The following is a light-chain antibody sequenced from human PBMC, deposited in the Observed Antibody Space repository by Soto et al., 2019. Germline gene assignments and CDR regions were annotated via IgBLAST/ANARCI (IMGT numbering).Light chain of an antibody. CDR3: CSSAGGFTWV. CDR2: YVT. Sequence: QSVLTQPRSVSGSPGQSVTISCIGTSSDVVSWYQQHPDKAPKLIIYYVTQRPSGVPDRFSASKSGNTAFLTISGLQAEDEADYYCCSSAGGFTWVFGSGTKLTVL. V-gene: IGLV2-11*01. J-gene: IGLJ3*02. CDR1: SSDV.